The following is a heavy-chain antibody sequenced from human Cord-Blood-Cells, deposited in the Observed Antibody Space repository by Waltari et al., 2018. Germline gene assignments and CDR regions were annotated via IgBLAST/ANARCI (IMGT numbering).Heavy chain of an antibody. CDR2: IYYSGST. J-gene: IGHJ4*02. CDR3: ARRDYGDYFDY. Sequence: QVQLQESGPGLVKPSETLSLTCTVPGGSVSSGSYYWSWIRQPPGKGLEWIGYIYYSGSTNYNPSLKSRVTISVDTSKNQFSLKLSSVTAADTAVYYCARRDYGDYFDYWGQGTLVTVSS. D-gene: IGHD4-17*01. CDR1: GGSVSSGSYY. V-gene: IGHV4-61*01.